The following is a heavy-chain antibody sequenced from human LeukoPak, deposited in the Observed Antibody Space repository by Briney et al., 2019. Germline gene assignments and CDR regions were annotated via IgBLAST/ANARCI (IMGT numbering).Heavy chain of an antibody. Sequence: PGGSLRLSCAASGFTFSSYGMHWVRQAPGKRLEWVAVISYDGSNKYYADSVKGRFTIPRDNSKNTLYLQMNSLRAEDTAVYYCAREHYYGDAFDIWGQGTMVTVSS. V-gene: IGHV3-30*03. D-gene: IGHD3-10*01. J-gene: IGHJ3*02. CDR3: AREHYYGDAFDI. CDR2: ISYDGSNK. CDR1: GFTFSSYG.